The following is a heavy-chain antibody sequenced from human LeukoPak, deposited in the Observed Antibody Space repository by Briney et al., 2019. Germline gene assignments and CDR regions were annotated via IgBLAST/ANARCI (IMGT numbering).Heavy chain of an antibody. Sequence: SETLSLTCTVSGYSISSGYYWGWIRQPPGEGLEWIGSIYHSGSTYYNPSLKSRVTISVDTSKNQFSLKLSSVTAADTAVYYCARGGELLWFGEVYWGQGTLVTVSS. V-gene: IGHV4-38-2*02. CDR3: ARGGELLWFGEVY. CDR1: GYSISSGYY. CDR2: IYHSGST. J-gene: IGHJ4*02. D-gene: IGHD3-10*01.